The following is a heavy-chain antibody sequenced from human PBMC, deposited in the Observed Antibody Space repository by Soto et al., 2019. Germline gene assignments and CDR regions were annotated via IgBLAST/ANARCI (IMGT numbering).Heavy chain of an antibody. V-gene: IGHV1-8*01. CDR3: ARMETFGSLNWFDP. CDR2: MNPGSGDT. D-gene: IGHD3-16*01. J-gene: IGHJ5*02. CDR1: GYSFTNND. Sequence: ALVKVSCKASGYSFTNNDVSWVRQATGQGLEWMGWMNPGSGDTGYAQKFQGRVTMTRDISIATAYMELSSLRSDDTAIYYCARMETFGSLNWFDPWGQGTLVTVSS.